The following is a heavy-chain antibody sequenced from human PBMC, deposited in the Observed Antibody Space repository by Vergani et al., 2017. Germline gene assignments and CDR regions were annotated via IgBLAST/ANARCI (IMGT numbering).Heavy chain of an antibody. Sequence: QVQLVQSGAEVKKPGASVKVSCKASGYTFTGYYMHWVRQAPGQGLEWMGWINPNSGGTNYAQKFQGRVTMTRDTSISTAYMELSRLRSEDTAVYYCARAPYYGSGSYSSYYFDYWGQGTLVTVSS. CDR3: ARAPYYGSGSYSSYYFDY. D-gene: IGHD3-10*01. CDR2: INPNSGGT. V-gene: IGHV1-2*02. CDR1: GYTFTGYY. J-gene: IGHJ4*02.